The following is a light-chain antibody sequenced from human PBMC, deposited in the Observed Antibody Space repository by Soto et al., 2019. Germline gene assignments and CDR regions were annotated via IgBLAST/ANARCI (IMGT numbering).Light chain of an antibody. CDR3: QHYNTWPWT. Sequence: EPVMTQSPATLSVSPGERATLSCWASQSVNSNLAWYQQKLGQAPRVLIYGASTRATGIPARFSGSGSETEFLLTISSLQSEDSATYYCQHYNTWPWTFGQGTKVDIK. CDR2: GAS. J-gene: IGKJ1*01. V-gene: IGKV3-15*01. CDR1: QSVNSN.